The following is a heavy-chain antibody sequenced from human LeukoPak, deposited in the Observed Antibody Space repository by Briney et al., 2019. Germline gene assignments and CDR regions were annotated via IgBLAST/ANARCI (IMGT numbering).Heavy chain of an antibody. CDR1: GGSFSGHY. CDR2: INHSGST. J-gene: IGHJ5*02. CDR3: ARGRIQLWNYNWFDP. V-gene: IGHV4-34*01. Sequence: PSETLSLTCAVHGGSFSGHYWSWIRQPPGKGLEWIGEINHSGSTNYNPSLKSRVTISVDTSKNQFSLKLSSVTAADTAVYYCARGRIQLWNYNWFDPWGQGTLVTVSS. D-gene: IGHD5-18*01.